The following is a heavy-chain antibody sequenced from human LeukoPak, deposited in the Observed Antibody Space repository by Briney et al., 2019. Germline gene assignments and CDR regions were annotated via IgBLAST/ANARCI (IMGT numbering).Heavy chain of an antibody. Sequence: GGSLRLSCAASGFTVSSNYMSWVRQAPGKGLEWVSVIYSGGSTYYADSVKGRFTISRDNSKSTLYLQMNSLRAEDTAVYYCARGVAVAVFDYWGQGTLVTVSS. CDR1: GFTVSSNY. J-gene: IGHJ4*02. CDR3: ARGVAVAVFDY. D-gene: IGHD6-19*01. V-gene: IGHV3-66*01. CDR2: IYSGGST.